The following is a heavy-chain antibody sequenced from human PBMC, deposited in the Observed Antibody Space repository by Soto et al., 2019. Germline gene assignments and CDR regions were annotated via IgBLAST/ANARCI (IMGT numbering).Heavy chain of an antibody. CDR1: GYTFTTYS. D-gene: IGHD3-16*01. CDR3: ARDGPRVERYDGMDV. J-gene: IGHJ6*02. Sequence: QVQLVQSGAEVKKPGASVKVSCKASGYTFTTYSMHWVRQAPGQRPEWMAWTNAGNGNTKYSQKVQGRLTITRDTCASTAYMELSSLRSEDTAVDYCARDGPRVERYDGMDVWGQGTTVTVSS. CDR2: TNAGNGNT. V-gene: IGHV1-3*01.